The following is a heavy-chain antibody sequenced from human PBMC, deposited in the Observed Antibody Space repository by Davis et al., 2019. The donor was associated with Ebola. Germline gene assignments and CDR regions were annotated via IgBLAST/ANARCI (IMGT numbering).Heavy chain of an antibody. CDR2: LYSGGST. Sequence: GESLKISCAASGFTFSSYWMSWVRPAPGKGLEWVTVLYSGGSTYYADSVKGRFTNSRHNSKNTLYLQMNSLRADDTAVYYCARGPSVVLRYFDWNNRLDVWGQGTTVTVSS. CDR3: ARGPSVVLRYFDWNNRLDV. J-gene: IGHJ6*02. D-gene: IGHD3-9*01. V-gene: IGHV3-53*04. CDR1: GFTFSSYW.